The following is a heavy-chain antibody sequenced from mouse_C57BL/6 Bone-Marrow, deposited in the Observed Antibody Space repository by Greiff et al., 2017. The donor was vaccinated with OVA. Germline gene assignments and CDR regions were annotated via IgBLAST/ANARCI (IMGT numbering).Heavy chain of an antibody. J-gene: IGHJ1*03. D-gene: IGHD2-3*01. CDR3: AREGDGYFSDWYFDV. Sequence: QVQLQQSGAELARPGASVKLSCKASGYTFTSYGISWVKQRTGQGLEWIGEIYPRSGNTYYNEKFKGKATLTADKSSSTAYMELRSLTSEDSAVYFCAREGDGYFSDWYFDVWGTGTTVTVSS. CDR2: IYPRSGNT. V-gene: IGHV1-81*01. CDR1: GYTFTSYG.